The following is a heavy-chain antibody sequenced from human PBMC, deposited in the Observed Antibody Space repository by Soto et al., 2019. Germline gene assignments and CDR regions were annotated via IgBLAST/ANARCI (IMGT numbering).Heavy chain of an antibody. D-gene: IGHD3-10*01. V-gene: IGHV3-30*18. CDR1: GFTFSSYG. CDR2: ISYDGSNK. CDR3: AKDPEHYYGSGSYYYYYGMDV. Sequence: GSLRLSCAASGFTFSSYGMHWVRQAPGKGLEWVAVISYDGSNKYYADSVKGRFTISRDNSKNTLYLQMNSLRAEDTAVYYCAKDPEHYYGSGSYYYYYGMDVWGQGTTVTVSS. J-gene: IGHJ6*02.